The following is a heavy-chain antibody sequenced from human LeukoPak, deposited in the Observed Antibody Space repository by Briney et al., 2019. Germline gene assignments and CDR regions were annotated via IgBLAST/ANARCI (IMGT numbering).Heavy chain of an antibody. CDR1: GFTFSSFT. CDR2: VSDDGGKT. V-gene: IGHV3-30*04. D-gene: IGHD6-6*01. CDR3: ARQLGFSSSDAWLDP. Sequence: PGRSLRLSCAASGFTFSSFTIHWVRQAPGKGLEWVSHVSDDGGKTYYADSVKGRFTISRDNSNNMMFLQMDSLRIDDTAVYYCARQLGFSSSDAWLDPWGPGTLVTVSS. J-gene: IGHJ5*02.